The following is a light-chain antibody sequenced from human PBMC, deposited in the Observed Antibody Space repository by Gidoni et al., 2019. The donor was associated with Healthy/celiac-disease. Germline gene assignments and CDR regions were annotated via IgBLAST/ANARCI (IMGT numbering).Light chain of an antibody. Sequence: DIVMTQSPDPLAVSLGERATINCKSSQRVLYNPNNKTYLAWYQQKPGQPPKLLIYWASTRESGVPDRFSGSGSGTDFTLTISSLQAEDVAVYYCQQYYSTPPTFGQGTKVEIK. J-gene: IGKJ1*01. CDR3: QQYYSTPPT. CDR1: QRVLYNPNNKTY. V-gene: IGKV4-1*01. CDR2: WAS.